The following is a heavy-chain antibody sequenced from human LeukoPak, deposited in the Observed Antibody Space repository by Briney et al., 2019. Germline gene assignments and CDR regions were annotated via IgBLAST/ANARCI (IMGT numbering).Heavy chain of an antibody. V-gene: IGHV3-30*04. CDR3: ARGSSSWYYFDY. CDR2: ISYDGSNK. D-gene: IGHD6-13*01. CDR1: GFTFSSYA. J-gene: IGHJ4*02. Sequence: GGSLRLSCAASGFTFSSYAMHWVRQAPGKGLEWVAVISYDGSNKYYADSVKGRFTISRDNSKNTLYLQMNSLRAEDTAVYYCARGSSSWYYFDYWGQGTLVTVSS.